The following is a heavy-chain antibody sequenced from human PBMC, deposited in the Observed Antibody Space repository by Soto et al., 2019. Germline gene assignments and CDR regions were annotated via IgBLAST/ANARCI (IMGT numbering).Heavy chain of an antibody. Sequence: PGGSLRLSCAASGFTFSSYSMNWVRQAPGKGLEWVSSISSSSSYIYYADSVKGRFTISRDNAKNSLYLQMNSPRAEDTAVYYCARDPITFGGGNWFDPWGQGT. CDR2: ISSSSSYI. CDR1: GFTFSSYS. J-gene: IGHJ5*02. D-gene: IGHD3-16*01. CDR3: ARDPITFGGGNWFDP. V-gene: IGHV3-21*01.